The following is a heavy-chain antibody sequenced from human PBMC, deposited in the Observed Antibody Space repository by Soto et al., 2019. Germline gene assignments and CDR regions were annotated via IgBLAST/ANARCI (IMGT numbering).Heavy chain of an antibody. V-gene: IGHV1-69*12. CDR2: IIPIFGTA. Sequence: QVQLVQSGAEVKKPGSSVKVSCKASGGTFSSYAISWVRQAPGQGLEWMGGIIPIFGTANYAQKFQGRVTITADESTSTAYMELSSLRSEDTAVYYCARRGFLGSMVRADYYYYGMDVWGQGTTVTVSS. D-gene: IGHD3-10*01. CDR1: GGTFSSYA. J-gene: IGHJ6*02. CDR3: ARRGFLGSMVRADYYYYGMDV.